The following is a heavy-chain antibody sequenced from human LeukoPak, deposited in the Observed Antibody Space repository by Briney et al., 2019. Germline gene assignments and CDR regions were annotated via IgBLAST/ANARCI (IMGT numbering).Heavy chain of an antibody. V-gene: IGHV4-30-4*08. D-gene: IGHD3-10*01. CDR3: ARGDYYGSGSYH. CDR2: IYYSGST. CDR1: GGSISSGDYY. Sequence: PSQTLSLTCTVSGGSISSGDYYWSWIRQPPGKGLEWIGYIYYSGSTYYNPSLKSRVTISVDTSKNQLSLKLSSVTAADTAVYYCARGDYYGSGSYHWGQGTLVTVSS. J-gene: IGHJ5*02.